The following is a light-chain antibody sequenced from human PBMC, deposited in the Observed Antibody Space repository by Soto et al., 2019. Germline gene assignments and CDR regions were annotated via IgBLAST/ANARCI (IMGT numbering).Light chain of an antibody. CDR3: QSADSSGTWV. Sequence: SYELTQPPSVSVSPGQTARITCSGDALAKQYAYWYQQKPGQAPLKVIYKDNERPSGIPERFSGSSSGTTVTLTISGVQAEDEADYYCQSADSSGTWVFGGGTKLTVL. CDR1: ALAKQY. CDR2: KDN. V-gene: IGLV3-25*03. J-gene: IGLJ3*02.